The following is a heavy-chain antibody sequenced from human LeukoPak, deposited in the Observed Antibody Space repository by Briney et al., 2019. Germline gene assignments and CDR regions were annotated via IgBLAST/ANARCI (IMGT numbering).Heavy chain of an antibody. D-gene: IGHD2-21*02. V-gene: IGHV4-59*08. Sequence: SETLSLTCTVSGGSMHTYYWSWIRQTPGKGLEWIGYIFYSGSTNYNPSLRSRVTISIDTSKNQFSLKLSSVTAADTAVYYCARSGVTALSWVDPWGQGTLVTVSS. J-gene: IGHJ5*02. CDR1: GGSMHTYY. CDR2: IFYSGST. CDR3: ARSGVTALSWVDP.